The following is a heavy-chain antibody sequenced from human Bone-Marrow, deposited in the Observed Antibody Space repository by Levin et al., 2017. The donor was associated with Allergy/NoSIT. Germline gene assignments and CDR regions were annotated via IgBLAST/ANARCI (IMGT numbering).Heavy chain of an antibody. J-gene: IGHJ6*02. CDR2: IIPIFGTA. D-gene: IGHD6-6*01. CDR1: GGTFSSYA. V-gene: IGHV1-69*13. Sequence: SVKVSCKASGGTFSSYAISWVRQAPGQGLEWMGGIIPIFGTANYAQKFQGRVTITADESTSTAYMELSSLRSEDTAVYYCARVGRIAARPWYYGMDVWGQGTTVTVSS. CDR3: ARVGRIAARPWYYGMDV.